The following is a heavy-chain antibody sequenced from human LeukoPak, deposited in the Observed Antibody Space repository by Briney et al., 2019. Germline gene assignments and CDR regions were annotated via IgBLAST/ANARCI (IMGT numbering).Heavy chain of an antibody. CDR1: GFTVSSNY. CDR2: IYSGGST. Sequence: GGSLRLSCAASGFTVSSNYMSWVRQAPGKGLEWVSVIYSGGSTYXADSVKGRFTISRDNSRNTLYLQMNSRRAEDTAVYYCARDRWGXYYFDYWGQGTLVTVSS. V-gene: IGHV3-53*01. J-gene: IGHJ4*02. CDR3: ARDRWGXYYFDY. D-gene: IGHD3-16*01.